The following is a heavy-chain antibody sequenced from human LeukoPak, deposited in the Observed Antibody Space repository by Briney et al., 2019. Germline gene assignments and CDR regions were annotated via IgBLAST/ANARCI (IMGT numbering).Heavy chain of an antibody. V-gene: IGHV3-23*01. Sequence: PRGSLRLSCAASGFTFSSYGMSWVRQAPGKGLEWVSGISGSANSTDYADSVKGRFIISRDNSKNTLCLQMNSLRAEDTAVYYCAKGIYGSGSYYSNYYYNMDVWGKGTTVTISS. CDR3: AKGIYGSGSYYSNYYYNMDV. CDR1: GFTFSSYG. J-gene: IGHJ6*03. D-gene: IGHD3-10*01. CDR2: ISGSANST.